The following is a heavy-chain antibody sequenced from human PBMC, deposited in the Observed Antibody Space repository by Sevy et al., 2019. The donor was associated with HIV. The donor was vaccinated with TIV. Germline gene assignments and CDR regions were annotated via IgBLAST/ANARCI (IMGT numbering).Heavy chain of an antibody. Sequence: GESLKISCKGSGYSFSSYWIGWVRQMPGKGLEWMGIIYPGDSATRYSPSFQGQVTISAEKSISTAYLQWSSLKASDTAMYYCARREYYSSADYWGQGTLVTVSS. CDR2: IYPGDSAT. D-gene: IGHD3-10*01. CDR3: ARREYYSSADY. CDR1: GYSFSSYW. J-gene: IGHJ4*02. V-gene: IGHV5-51*01.